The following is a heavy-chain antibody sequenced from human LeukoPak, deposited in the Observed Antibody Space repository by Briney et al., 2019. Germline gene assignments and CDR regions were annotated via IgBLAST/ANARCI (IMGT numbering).Heavy chain of an antibody. CDR2: ISYSGTT. Sequence: SETLSLTCTVSGGYISSYYWNWIRQPPGKGPEWLGYISYSGTTNYNPSLKSRVTISVDTSKNQFSLKLNSVSVADTAVYYCARFDRSDSYLDYWSQGTLVTVSS. D-gene: IGHD3-22*01. V-gene: IGHV4-59*01. CDR3: ARFDRSDSYLDY. J-gene: IGHJ4*02. CDR1: GGYISSYY.